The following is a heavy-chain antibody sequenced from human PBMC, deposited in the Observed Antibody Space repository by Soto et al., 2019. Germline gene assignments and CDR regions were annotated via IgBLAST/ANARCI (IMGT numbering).Heavy chain of an antibody. D-gene: IGHD1-1*01. J-gene: IGHJ4*02. Sequence: EVQLVASGGGLVQPGGSLRLSCAASGFTFSTAWMSWVRQAPGKGLEWVANIKNDGSEIYYVDSVKGRFTISRDNAKNSLYLHMNSLSAEDTAVYYCVTGHWSIPLGGQGTLVTVSS. CDR2: IKNDGSEI. V-gene: IGHV3-7*01. CDR3: VTGHWSIPL. CDR1: GFTFSTAW.